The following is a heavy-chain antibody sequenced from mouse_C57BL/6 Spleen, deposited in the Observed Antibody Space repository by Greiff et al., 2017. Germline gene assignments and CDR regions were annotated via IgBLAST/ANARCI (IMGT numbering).Heavy chain of an antibody. CDR2: IYPGDGDT. Sequence: QVQLQQSGAELVKPGASVKISCKASGYAFSSYWMNWVKQRPGKGLEWIGQIYPGDGDTNYNGKFKGKATLTADKSSSTAYMQLSSLTSEDSAVYFCARYDYDYDAMDYWGQGTSVTVSS. D-gene: IGHD2-4*01. J-gene: IGHJ4*01. V-gene: IGHV1-80*01. CDR1: GYAFSSYW. CDR3: ARYDYDYDAMDY.